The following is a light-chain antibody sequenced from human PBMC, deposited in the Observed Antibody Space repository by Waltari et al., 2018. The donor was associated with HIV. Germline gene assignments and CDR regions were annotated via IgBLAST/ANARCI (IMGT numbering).Light chain of an antibody. CDR3: QHYDNWPPWT. Sequence: EIVLTQSPGSLSVSPGERATLSCRASQSVGNSLAWYQHKPGQAPRRLIDGASTRAAGIPPRFSGSGSGTQFTLTISRLQSEDFAVYYCQHYDNWPPWTFGQGTKVEIK. CDR1: QSVGNS. CDR2: GAS. J-gene: IGKJ1*01. V-gene: IGKV3-15*01.